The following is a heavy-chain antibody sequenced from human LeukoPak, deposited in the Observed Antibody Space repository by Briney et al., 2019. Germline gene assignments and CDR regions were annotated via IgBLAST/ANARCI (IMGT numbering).Heavy chain of an antibody. D-gene: IGHD3-22*01. CDR3: ARDLHYDSSGYSNY. CDR1: GYTFTGYY. J-gene: IGHJ4*02. CDR2: INPNSGGT. Sequence: ASVKVSCKASGYTFTGYYMHWVRQAPGQGLEWMGWINPNSGGTNYAQKFQGRVTMTRDTSISTAYMELSRLRSDDTAVYYCARDLHYDSSGYSNYWGQGTLVTVSS. V-gene: IGHV1-2*02.